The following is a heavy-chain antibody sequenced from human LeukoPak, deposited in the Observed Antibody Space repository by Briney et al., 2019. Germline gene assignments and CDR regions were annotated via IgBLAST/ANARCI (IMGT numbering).Heavy chain of an antibody. J-gene: IGHJ4*02. CDR1: GFTFDDYG. CDR3: ARVLPSYCGGDCYSGSKDY. CDR2: INWNGGST. V-gene: IGHV3-20*04. D-gene: IGHD2-21*02. Sequence: PGGSLRLSCAASGFTFDDYGMSWVRQAPGKGLERVSGINWNGGSTGYADSVKGRFTISRDNAKNSLYLQMNSLRAEDTALYYCARVLPSYCGGDCYSGSKDYWGQGTLVTVSS.